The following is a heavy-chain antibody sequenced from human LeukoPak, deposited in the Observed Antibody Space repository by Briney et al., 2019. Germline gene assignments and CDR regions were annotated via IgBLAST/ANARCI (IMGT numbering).Heavy chain of an antibody. CDR1: GFTFSRYG. V-gene: IGHV3-30*02. Sequence: GGSLRLSCVVSGFTFSRYGIHWVRQAPGKGLEWVAFIRFDSSNKFYADSVKGRFTISRDYSKNTLYLQLNSLRAEDTAVYYCAKDSGSYYGYYSYYYYGMDVWGQGTTVTVSS. J-gene: IGHJ6*02. D-gene: IGHD1-26*01. CDR2: IRFDSSNK. CDR3: AKDSGSYYGYYSYYYYGMDV.